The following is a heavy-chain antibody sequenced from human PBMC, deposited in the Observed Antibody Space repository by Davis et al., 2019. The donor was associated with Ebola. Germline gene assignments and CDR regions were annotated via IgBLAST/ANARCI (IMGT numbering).Heavy chain of an antibody. D-gene: IGHD3-3*01. V-gene: IGHV3-30-3*01. CDR1: GFTFSSYA. CDR2: ISYDGSNK. Sequence: PGGSLRLSCAASGFTFSSYAMHWVRQAPGKGLEWVAVISYDGSNKYYADSVKGRFTISRDNSKNTLYLQMNSLRAEDTAVYYCAKDFWSGYYIYYYGMDVWGKGTTVTVSS. CDR3: AKDFWSGYYIYYYGMDV. J-gene: IGHJ6*04.